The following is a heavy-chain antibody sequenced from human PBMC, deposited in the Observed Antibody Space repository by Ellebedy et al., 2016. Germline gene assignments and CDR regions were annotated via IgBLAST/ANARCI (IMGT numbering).Heavy chain of an antibody. D-gene: IGHD3-10*01. CDR1: GYTFTGYG. J-gene: IGHJ6*02. Sequence: ASVKVSXXASGYTFTGYGVSWVRLAPGQGLEWMGWISGYNGNTHYAQKLQGRVTMTTDTSTSTAYMELRSLRSDDTAVYYCARNELLFYGMDVWGQGTTVTVSS. V-gene: IGHV1-18*01. CDR3: ARNELLFYGMDV. CDR2: ISGYNGNT.